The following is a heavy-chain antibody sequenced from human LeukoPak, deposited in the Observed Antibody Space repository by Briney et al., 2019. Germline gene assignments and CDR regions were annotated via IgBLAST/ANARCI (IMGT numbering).Heavy chain of an antibody. CDR1: GYTFTSYG. CDR2: IIPIFGTA. Sequence: SVKVSRKASGYTFTSYGISWVRQAPGQGLEWMGGIIPIFGTANYAQKFQGRVTITADESTSTAYMELSSLRSEDTAVYYCARVPDLYAEYFQNWGQGTLVTVSS. CDR3: ARVPDLYAEYFQN. J-gene: IGHJ1*01. V-gene: IGHV1-69*13.